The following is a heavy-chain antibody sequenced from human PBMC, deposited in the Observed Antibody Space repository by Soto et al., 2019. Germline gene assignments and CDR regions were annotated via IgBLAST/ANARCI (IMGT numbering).Heavy chain of an antibody. CDR1: GFTFSDYA. D-gene: IGHD2-2*02. V-gene: IGHV3-23*01. CDR3: ANVPIWCSSTSCYTEGFDY. Sequence: EVQLLDSGGGLVQPGGSLRLSCTASGFTFSDYAMSWVRQPPGQGLEWVSVISAGGSTYYADSVKGRFTVSRANSKNTLYLQMNSLRAEDTAVYYCANVPIWCSSTSCYTEGFDYWGQGTLVTVSS. CDR2: ISAGGST. J-gene: IGHJ4*02.